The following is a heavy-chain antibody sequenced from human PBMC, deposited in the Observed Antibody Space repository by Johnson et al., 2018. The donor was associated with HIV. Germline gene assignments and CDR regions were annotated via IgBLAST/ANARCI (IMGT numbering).Heavy chain of an antibody. D-gene: IGHD3-22*01. V-gene: IGHV3-30*02. J-gene: IGHJ3*02. Sequence: QVLLVESGGGVVRPGESLTLSCAASGFTFDDYGLTWVRQAPGTGLEWVAFIRYDGTTKYSGVSVKGRFTVSRDNSKNTVYVDMNSLRAEDTAVYYCASPILFDSSGATDAFDIWGQGTMVTVSS. CDR2: IRYDGTTK. CDR1: GFTFDDYG. CDR3: ASPILFDSSGATDAFDI.